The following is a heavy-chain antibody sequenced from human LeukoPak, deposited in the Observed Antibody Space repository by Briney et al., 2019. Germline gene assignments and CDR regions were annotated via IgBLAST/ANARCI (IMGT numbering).Heavy chain of an antibody. J-gene: IGHJ4*02. CDR2: INLDGSER. D-gene: IGHD6-13*01. CDR3: AREVAVGIGAYNF. CDR1: GFTFTSFY. Sequence: GGSLRLSCVASGFTFTSFYMSWVRQAPGKGLEWVANINLDGSERYYVDSVKGRFTISRDNAKNSLYLQMNSLWAEDTAVYYCAREVAVGIGAYNFWGQGTLVTVSS. V-gene: IGHV3-7*01.